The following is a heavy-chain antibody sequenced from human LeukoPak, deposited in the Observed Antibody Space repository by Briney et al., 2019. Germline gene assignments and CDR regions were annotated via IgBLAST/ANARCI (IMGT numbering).Heavy chain of an antibody. CDR1: GASISSYY. D-gene: IGHD2-2*01. Sequence: SQTLSLTCTVSGASISSYYWRWIRQPPGKGLEWIGYIFYSGSTNYNPSLKSRVTISIDTSSNQFSLKLSSVTASDTAVYYCARHEGSASYYYYWGQGAPVTVSS. V-gene: IGHV4-59*08. CDR2: IFYSGST. CDR3: ARHEGSASYYYY. J-gene: IGHJ4*02.